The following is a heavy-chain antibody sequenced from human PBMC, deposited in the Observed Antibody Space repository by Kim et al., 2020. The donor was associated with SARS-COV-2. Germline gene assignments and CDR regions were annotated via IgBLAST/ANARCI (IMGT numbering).Heavy chain of an antibody. CDR3: AKDWDRRQPIVVVPADIGSTFDY. Sequence: GGSLRLSCAASGFTFSSYGMHWVRQAPGKGLEWVAVISYDGSNKYYADSVKGRFTISRDNSKNTLYLQMNSLRAEDTAVYYCAKDWDRRQPIVVVPADIGSTFDYWGQGTLVTVPS. V-gene: IGHV3-30*18. CDR2: ISYDGSNK. CDR1: GFTFSSYG. J-gene: IGHJ4*02. D-gene: IGHD2-2*02.